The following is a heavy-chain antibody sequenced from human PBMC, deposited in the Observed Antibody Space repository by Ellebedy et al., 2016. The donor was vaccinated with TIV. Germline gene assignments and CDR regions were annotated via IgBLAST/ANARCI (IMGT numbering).Heavy chain of an antibody. CDR2: INPSDDTT. J-gene: IGHJ6*03. CDR3: ARRCRSDICEGNYYYHMDV. CDR1: GYSFNDGYW. V-gene: IGHV1-46*02. D-gene: IGHD2-2*01. Sequence: GESLKISCKGSGYSFNDGYWIGWVRQMPGKGLEWMGIINPSDDTTNYARKFQCRVTLTRDTSTSTVHMELSSLTTEDKAMYYCARRCRSDICEGNYYYHMDVWGKGTTVTVS.